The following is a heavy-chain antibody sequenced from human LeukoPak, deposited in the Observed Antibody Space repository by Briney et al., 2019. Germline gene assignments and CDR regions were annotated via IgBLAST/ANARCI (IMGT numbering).Heavy chain of an antibody. Sequence: GGSLRLSCAASGFTFSSHGMNWVRQAPGKGLEWVAHINPDGRDTYYVDSVKGRFTISRDNAQNSMYLQMNSLRVEDTAVYYCTSWGDTTAEYFQRWGQGTLVTVSS. CDR2: INPDGRDT. J-gene: IGHJ1*01. V-gene: IGHV3-7*01. D-gene: IGHD2-21*02. CDR3: TSWGDTTAEYFQR. CDR1: GFTFSSHG.